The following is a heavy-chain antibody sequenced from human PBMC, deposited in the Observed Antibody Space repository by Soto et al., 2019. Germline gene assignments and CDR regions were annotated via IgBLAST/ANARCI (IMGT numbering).Heavy chain of an antibody. V-gene: IGHV1-18*04. J-gene: IGHJ3*02. CDR3: ARDSVVVTSTPHFAFDM. Sequence: GASVKVSCKTSGYTFINYGINWVRQAPGQGLEWMGWITAYNGNTNYAQKFQGRVTMTTDTSTNTAYMELRSLTSDDTAVYFCARDSVVVTSTPHFAFDMWGLGTMVTVSS. D-gene: IGHD2-21*02. CDR1: GYTFINYG. CDR2: ITAYNGNT.